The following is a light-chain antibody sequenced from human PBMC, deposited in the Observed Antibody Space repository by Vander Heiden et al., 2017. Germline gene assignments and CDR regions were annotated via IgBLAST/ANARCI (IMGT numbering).Light chain of an antibody. CDR2: GND. Sequence: QPVLTQPPSESGAPGQSITISCAGTGSNLGANYDVHWHQQLPGSAPKLLIYGNDNRPSGVPDRFSGSKSGPSASLTISGLQAADEADYYCHSFDNDLSGYVFGPGTKVTVL. J-gene: IGLJ1*01. CDR3: HSFDNDLSGYV. CDR1: GSNLGANYD. V-gene: IGLV1-40*01.